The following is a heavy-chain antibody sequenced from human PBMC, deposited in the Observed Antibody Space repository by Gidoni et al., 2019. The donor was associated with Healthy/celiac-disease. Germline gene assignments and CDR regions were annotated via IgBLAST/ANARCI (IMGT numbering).Heavy chain of an antibody. V-gene: IGHV3-30-3*01. CDR3: AREYLDYYDRGEPIIDY. CDR1: GFTFSSYG. J-gene: IGHJ4*02. CDR2: ISYDGSNK. D-gene: IGHD3-22*01. Sequence: QVQLVESGGGVVQPGRSLRPSCAASGFTFSSYGMHWVRQAPGKGLEWVEVISYDGSNKYYADSVNGRFTISRDKSKNTLYLQMNSLGAEDTAVYYCAREYLDYYDRGEPIIDYWGQGTLVTVSS.